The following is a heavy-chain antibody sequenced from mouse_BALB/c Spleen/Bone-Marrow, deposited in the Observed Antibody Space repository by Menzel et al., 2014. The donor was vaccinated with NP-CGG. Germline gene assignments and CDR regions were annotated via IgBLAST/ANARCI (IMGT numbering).Heavy chain of an antibody. CDR2: IYPYNGGT. V-gene: IGHV1S29*02. J-gene: IGHJ3*01. CDR3: ARGWLVSWFAN. D-gene: IGHD2-3*01. CDR1: GYTFSDYN. Sequence: EVQLQQSGPELVKPGASVKISCKASGYTFSDYNMHWVKQSHGKSLEWIGNIYPYNGGTGYNQKFKRKATLTVDNSSTTSYMERRSLTSEDAAVYRGARGWLVSWFANWGQGTLVTVSA.